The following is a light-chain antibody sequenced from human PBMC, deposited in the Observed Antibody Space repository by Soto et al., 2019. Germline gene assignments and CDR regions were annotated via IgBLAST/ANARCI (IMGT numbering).Light chain of an antibody. V-gene: IGKV3-20*01. CDR3: QHHGSSPST. J-gene: IGKJ1*01. Sequence: ETVLTQSPGTLSVTSGERATLSCRASQSISGTYVAWYQQTPGQAPRLLIYSASTRATGIPDRCSGSGAGTYFTLTSSILDPEYVAVYCWQHHGSSPSTFGRGTKVDIK. CDR2: SAS. CDR1: QSISGTY.